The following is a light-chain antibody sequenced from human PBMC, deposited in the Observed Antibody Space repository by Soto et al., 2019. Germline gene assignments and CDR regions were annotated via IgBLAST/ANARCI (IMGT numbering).Light chain of an antibody. V-gene: IGKV1-5*03. CDR3: QQYNTYS. CDR1: QSLNSW. Sequence: DIQMTQSHSTLSASVGDRVSITCRASQSLNSWLAWYQQKPGKAPKLLIYKTSTLESGVPSRFSGSGSGTEFTLTISNLQPDDFATYDCQQYNTYSFGQGTKLEIK. CDR2: KTS. J-gene: IGKJ2*01.